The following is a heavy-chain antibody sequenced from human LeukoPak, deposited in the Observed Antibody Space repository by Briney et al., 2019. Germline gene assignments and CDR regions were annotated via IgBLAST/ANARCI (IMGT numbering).Heavy chain of an antibody. Sequence: GGSLRLPCEASGFSFVNYAMNWVRQAPGKGLEWVAVMSNDGSHKFYGDSVKGRFTISRDNSKNTVYLQMDSLRAEDTALYYCARGSTVSGNWYFALWGRGTLVTVSS. CDR2: MSNDGSHK. J-gene: IGHJ2*01. CDR3: ARGSTVSGNWYFAL. D-gene: IGHD4-11*01. V-gene: IGHV3-30-3*01. CDR1: GFSFVNYA.